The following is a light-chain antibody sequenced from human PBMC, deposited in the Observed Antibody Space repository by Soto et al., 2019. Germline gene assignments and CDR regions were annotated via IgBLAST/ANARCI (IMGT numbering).Light chain of an antibody. CDR3: LLYGDSPPAYT. Sequence: EIVLTQSPGTLSLFPGERATLSCRASQSVSSRNLAWYRQKPGQAPSLLIYGAFNRATGIPDRFSGSGSATDFTLTISRLEPADFAVYYCLLYGDSPPAYTFSQGTKLDIK. V-gene: IGKV3-20*01. J-gene: IGKJ2*01. CDR1: QSVSSRN. CDR2: GAF.